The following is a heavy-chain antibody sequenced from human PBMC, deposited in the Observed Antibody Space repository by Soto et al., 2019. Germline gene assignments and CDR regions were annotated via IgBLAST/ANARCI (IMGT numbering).Heavy chain of an antibody. Sequence: SETMSLTCAVYGGSFSGYYWSWIRQPPGKVLEWIGEINHRGSTNYNPSVKSRVTISVDTSKNQFTLKLSAVTAADTAVYYCASGGKERSNGDSYYYGSDVWGEGTTVAVS. D-gene: IGHD7-27*01. CDR1: GGSFSGYY. J-gene: IGHJ6*02. CDR2: INHRGST. V-gene: IGHV4-34*01. CDR3: ASGGKERSNGDSYYYGSDV.